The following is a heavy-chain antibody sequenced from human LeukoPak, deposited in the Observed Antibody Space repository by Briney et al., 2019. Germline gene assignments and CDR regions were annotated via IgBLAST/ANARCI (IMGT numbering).Heavy chain of an antibody. J-gene: IGHJ4*02. V-gene: IGHV3-74*01. CDR1: GFTLSDYW. D-gene: IGHD3-16*01. CDR2: IRYDRRNL. CDR3: VRDGGGYTPYEW. Sequence: GGSLRLSCAASGFTLSDYWMNGVRHVPGKGPMGVSHIRYDRRNLAYAASVKGQLPISRDSTTTTLQLQMHRLRDEETAVYYCVRDGGGYTPYEWWGQGSLVRVS.